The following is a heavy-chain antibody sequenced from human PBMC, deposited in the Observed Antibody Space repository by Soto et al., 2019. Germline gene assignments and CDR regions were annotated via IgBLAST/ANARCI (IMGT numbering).Heavy chain of an antibody. CDR2: IYRGGST. V-gene: IGHV3-53*01. Sequence: EVQLVESGGGLIQPGGSLRLSCAASGFTVSSNYMSWVRQAPGKGLEWVAVIYRGGSTYYADSVKGRFTISRDNSKNTPYLQMNSLRAEDTAVYYCARDRVESGYPEYFQHWGQGTLVTVSS. CDR1: GFTVSSNY. D-gene: IGHD3-22*01. CDR3: ARDRVESGYPEYFQH. J-gene: IGHJ1*01.